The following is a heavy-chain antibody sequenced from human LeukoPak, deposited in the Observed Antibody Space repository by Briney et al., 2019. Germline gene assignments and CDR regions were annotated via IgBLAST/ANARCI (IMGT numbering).Heavy chain of an antibody. V-gene: IGHV4-30-4*01. D-gene: IGHD3-22*01. J-gene: IGHJ5*02. Sequence: SETLSLTCTVSGGSISSGDYYWSWICQPPGKGLEWIAYMYYSGSTYYNPSLQSRVTMSADTSKNQLSLKLSSVTAADTAVYYCARPYYYDSRIDPWGQGILVTVSS. CDR1: GGSISSGDYY. CDR2: MYYSGST. CDR3: ARPYYYDSRIDP.